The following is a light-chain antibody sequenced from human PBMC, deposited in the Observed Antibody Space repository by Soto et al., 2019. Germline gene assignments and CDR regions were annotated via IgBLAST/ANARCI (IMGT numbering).Light chain of an antibody. Sequence: IFLAQSTGRLSLSVGDIANLSLRASQSVSSTYVAWYQQKSGQAPRLLIYGASSRATGIPDRFSGSGSGTDFTLTISRLEPEDFAVYYCHQYVSSWTFGQGTKVDIK. CDR1: QSVSSTY. CDR3: HQYVSSWT. CDR2: GAS. J-gene: IGKJ1*01. V-gene: IGKV3-20*01.